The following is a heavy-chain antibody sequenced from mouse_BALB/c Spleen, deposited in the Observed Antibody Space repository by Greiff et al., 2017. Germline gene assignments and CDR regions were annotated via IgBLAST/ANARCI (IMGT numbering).Heavy chain of an antibody. J-gene: IGHJ2*01. Sequence: QVQLQQSGAELAKPGASVKMSCKASGYTFTSYWMHRVKQRPGQGLEWIGYINPSTGYTEYNQKFKDKATLTADKSSSTAYMQLSSLTSEDSAVYYCASQLDYWGQGTTLTVSS. CDR1: GYTFTSYW. D-gene: IGHD2-12*01. CDR3: ASQLDY. V-gene: IGHV1-7*01. CDR2: INPSTGYT.